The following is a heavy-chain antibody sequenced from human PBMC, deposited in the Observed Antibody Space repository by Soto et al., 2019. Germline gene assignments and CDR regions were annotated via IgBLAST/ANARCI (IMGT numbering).Heavy chain of an antibody. D-gene: IGHD6-19*01. Sequence: GGSLRLSCAASGFTFSGSAMHWVRQASGKGLEWVGRIRSKANSYATAYAASLKGRFPISRDDSKNTAYLQMNSLKTEDTAVYYCTRQVSDYSSYYIDVWGKGTTVTVSS. V-gene: IGHV3-73*01. CDR1: GFTFSGSA. CDR3: TRQVSDYSSYYIDV. J-gene: IGHJ6*03. CDR2: IRSKANSYAT.